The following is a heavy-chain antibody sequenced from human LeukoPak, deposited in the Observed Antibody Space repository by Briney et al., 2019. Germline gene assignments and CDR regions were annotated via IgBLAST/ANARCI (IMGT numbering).Heavy chain of an antibody. Sequence: GGSLRLSCAASGFTFSSYAMHWVRQAPGKGLEYVSGISSNGGSTYYANFMKGRFTISRDNSKNTLYLQMGSLRAEDMAVYYCARGQVGAINDAFDIWGQGTMVTVSS. CDR1: GFTFSSYA. CDR3: ARGQVGAINDAFDI. V-gene: IGHV3-64*01. CDR2: ISSNGGST. D-gene: IGHD1-26*01. J-gene: IGHJ3*02.